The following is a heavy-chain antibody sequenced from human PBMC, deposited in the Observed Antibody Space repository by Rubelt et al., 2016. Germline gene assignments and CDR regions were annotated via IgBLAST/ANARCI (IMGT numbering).Heavy chain of an antibody. J-gene: IGHJ4*02. Sequence: GEGLEWVSVIYSGGSTYYADSVKGRFTISRHNSKNTLYLQMNSLRADDTAVYYCAGYGGYDLFDYWGQGTLVTVSS. V-gene: IGHV3-53*01. CDR2: IYSGGST. CDR3: AGYGGYDLFDY. D-gene: IGHD5-12*01.